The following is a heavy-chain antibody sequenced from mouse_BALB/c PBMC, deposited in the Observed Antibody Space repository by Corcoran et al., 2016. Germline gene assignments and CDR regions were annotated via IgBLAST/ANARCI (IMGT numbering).Heavy chain of an antibody. CDR2: INPYNGAT. CDR1: GYSFTGYY. D-gene: IGHD2-1*01. CDR3: ARSLYGNGAMDY. Sequence: EVQLQQSGPELVKPGASVKISCKASGYSFTGYYMHWVKQSHVKSLEWIGRINPYNGATSYNQNFKDKASLTVDKSSSTAYMELHSLTSEDSAVYYCARSLYGNGAMDYWGQGTPVTVSS. J-gene: IGHJ4*01. V-gene: IGHV1-26*01.